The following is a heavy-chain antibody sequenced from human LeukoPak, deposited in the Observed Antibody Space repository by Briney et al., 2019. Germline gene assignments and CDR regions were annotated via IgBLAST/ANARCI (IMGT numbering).Heavy chain of an antibody. CDR3: AKPKVPAAGSSFDY. J-gene: IGHJ4*02. CDR2: ISGSGGST. V-gene: IGHV3-23*01. CDR1: GFTVSSNY. D-gene: IGHD2-2*01. Sequence: GGSLRLSCAASGFTVSSNYMSWVRQAPGKGLEWVSAISGSGGSTYYADSVKGRFTISRDNSKNTLYLQMNSLRAEDTAVYYCAKPKVPAAGSSFDYWGQGTLVTVSS.